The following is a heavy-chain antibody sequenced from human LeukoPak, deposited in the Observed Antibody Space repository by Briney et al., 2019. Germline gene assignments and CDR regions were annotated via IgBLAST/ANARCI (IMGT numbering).Heavy chain of an antibody. J-gene: IGHJ4*02. CDR3: ARDYRMTMIVD. CDR1: GGSFSGYY. CDR2: ICHSGST. V-gene: IGHV4-34*01. Sequence: SETLSLTCAVYGGSFSGYYWSWIRQPPGKGLEWIGQICHSGSTYYNPSLKSRVSISVDTSKNHFSLDLSSVTAADSAVYYCARDYRMTMIVDWGQGTLVTVSS. D-gene: IGHD3-22*01.